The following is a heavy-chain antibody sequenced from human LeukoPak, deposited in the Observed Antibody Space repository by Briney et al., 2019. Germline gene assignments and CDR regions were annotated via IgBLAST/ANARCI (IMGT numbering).Heavy chain of an antibody. D-gene: IGHD3-22*01. V-gene: IGHV3-15*01. CDR3: TPVPYYYDSSGEFDY. J-gene: IGHJ4*02. Sequence: PGGSLRLSCAASGFTFSNAWMSWVRQAPGKGLEWVGRIKSKTDGGTTDYAAPVKGRFTISRDDSKNTLYLQMNSLKTEDTAVYYCTPVPYYYDSSGEFDYWGQGTLVTVSS. CDR1: GFTFSNAW. CDR2: IKSKTDGGTT.